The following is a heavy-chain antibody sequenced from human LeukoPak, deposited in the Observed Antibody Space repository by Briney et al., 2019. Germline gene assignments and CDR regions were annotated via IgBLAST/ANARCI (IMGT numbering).Heavy chain of an antibody. D-gene: IGHD2-2*01. Sequence: PGGSLRLSCAVSGITLSNYSMNWVRQAPGKGLEWVSSISSSSSYIYYADSVKGRFTISRDNAKNSLYLQMNSLRAEDTAVYYCARRTRTCSTSCDIYYYYYMDVWGKGTTVTVSS. V-gene: IGHV3-21*01. CDR3: ARRTRTCSTSCDIYYYYYMDV. CDR1: GITLSNYS. J-gene: IGHJ6*03. CDR2: ISSSSSYI.